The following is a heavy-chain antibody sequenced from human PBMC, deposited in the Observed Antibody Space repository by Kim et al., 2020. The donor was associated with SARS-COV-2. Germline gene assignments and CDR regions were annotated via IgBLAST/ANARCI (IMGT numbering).Heavy chain of an antibody. Sequence: GESLKISCKGSGYSFTSYWIGWVRQMPGKGLEWMGIIYPGDSDTRYSPSIQGQVTISADKSISTAYLQWSSLKASDTTMYYCANPPSITGMAKFDYWGQGTLVTVSA. CDR2: IYPGDSDT. CDR3: ANPPSITGMAKFDY. CDR1: GYSFTSYW. D-gene: IGHD1-20*01. V-gene: IGHV5-51*01. J-gene: IGHJ4*02.